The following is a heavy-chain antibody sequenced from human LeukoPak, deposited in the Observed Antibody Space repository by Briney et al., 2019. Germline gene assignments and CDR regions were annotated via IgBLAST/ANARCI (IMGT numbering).Heavy chain of an antibody. V-gene: IGHV1-2*02. CDR1: GYTFTGYY. CDR2: INPNSGGT. CDR3: ARVGSSTSKWDY. Sequence: ASVKISCKASGYTFTGYYMYWVRQAPGQGLEWMGWINPNSGGTNYAQKFQGRVTMTRDTSISTAYTELSRLRSDDTAVYYCARVGSSTSKWDYWGQGTLVTVSS. D-gene: IGHD2/OR15-2a*01. J-gene: IGHJ4*02.